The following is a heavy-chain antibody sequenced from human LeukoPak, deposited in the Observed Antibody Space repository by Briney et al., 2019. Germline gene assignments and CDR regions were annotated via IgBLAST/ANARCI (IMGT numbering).Heavy chain of an antibody. J-gene: IGHJ5*02. CDR2: MYYSGST. D-gene: IGHD3-3*01. CDR3: ARKEGYYDFWSGPNWFDP. V-gene: IGHV4-30-4*01. Sequence: PSETLSLTCTVFGGSISSGDYYWSWIRQPPGKGLEWIAYMYYSGSTYYNPSLKSRVTMSVDTSKNQFSLKLSSVTAADTAVYYCARKEGYYDFWSGPNWFDPWGQGTLVTVSS. CDR1: GGSISSGDYY.